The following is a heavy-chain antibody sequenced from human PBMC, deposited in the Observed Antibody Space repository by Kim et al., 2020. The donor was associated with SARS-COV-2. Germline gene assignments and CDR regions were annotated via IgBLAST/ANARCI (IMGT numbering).Heavy chain of an antibody. V-gene: IGHV3-30*01. Sequence: CVKGRFTISRDNSKNALYLQMNSLRAEDTAVYYCARDLRYSSGWYRYFQHWGQGNLVTVSS. J-gene: IGHJ1*01. CDR3: ARDLRYSSGWYRYFQH. D-gene: IGHD6-19*01.